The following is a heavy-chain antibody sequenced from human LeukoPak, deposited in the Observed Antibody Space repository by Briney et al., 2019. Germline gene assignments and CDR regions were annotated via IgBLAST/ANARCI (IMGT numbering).Heavy chain of an antibody. CDR3: ARGMRGDWFDP. J-gene: IGHJ5*02. CDR2: ISSSSSYI. Sequence: GGSLRLSCAASGFTFSSYSMNWVRQAPGKGLEWVSSISSSSSYIYYADSVKGRFTISRDNAKNSLYLQMNSLRAEDKAVYYCARGMRGDWFDPWAREPWSPSPQ. D-gene: IGHD3-16*01. V-gene: IGHV3-21*01. CDR1: GFTFSSYS.